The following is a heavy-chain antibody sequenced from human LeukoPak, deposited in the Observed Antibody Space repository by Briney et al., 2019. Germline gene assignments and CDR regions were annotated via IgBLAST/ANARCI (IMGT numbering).Heavy chain of an antibody. J-gene: IGHJ6*03. V-gene: IGHV1-58*02. Sequence: ASVKVSCKASGFTFTSSAMQWVRQARGQRLEWIGWIVVCSGNTNYAQKFQERVTITRDMSTSTAYMELSSLRSEDTAVYYCAAVRLRFLEWWDFYYMDVWGKGTTVTVSS. CDR2: IVVCSGNT. D-gene: IGHD3-3*01. CDR1: GFTFTSSA. CDR3: AAVRLRFLEWWDFYYMDV.